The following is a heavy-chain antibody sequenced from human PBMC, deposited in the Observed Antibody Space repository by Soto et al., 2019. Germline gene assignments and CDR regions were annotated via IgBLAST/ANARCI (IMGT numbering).Heavy chain of an antibody. CDR2: IIPIFGTA. V-gene: IGHV1-69*06. D-gene: IGHD6-25*01. J-gene: IGHJ6*02. Sequence: SVKGACTAAGGSLSSYAIGWGRQAPGQGLEWMGGIIPIFGTANYAQKFQGRVTITADKSTSTAYMELSSLRSEDTAVYYCASRSLIGGSYGGRVGYYYGMDVWGQGTTVTVSS. CDR1: GGSLSSYA. CDR3: ASRSLIGGSYGGRVGYYYGMDV.